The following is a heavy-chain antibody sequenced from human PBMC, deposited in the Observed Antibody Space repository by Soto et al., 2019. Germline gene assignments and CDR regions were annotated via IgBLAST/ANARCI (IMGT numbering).Heavy chain of an antibody. J-gene: IGHJ3*02. CDR2: INTDGATS. V-gene: IGHV3-74*03. D-gene: IGHD2-2*01. CDR1: GFTFSGNW. CDR3: AREAGYCSRTSCYRRAFDT. Sequence: EVQLVESGGDLVQPGGSLRLSCAASGFTFSGNWMHWVRQVPGKGLEWVSRINTDGATSTYADSVKGRFTISRDNAKNTLYLQMSALRAEDTALYYCAREAGYCSRTSCYRRAFDTWGQGTTVTVSS.